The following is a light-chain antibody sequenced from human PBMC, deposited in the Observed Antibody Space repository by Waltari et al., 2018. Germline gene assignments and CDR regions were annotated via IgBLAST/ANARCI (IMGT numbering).Light chain of an antibody. Sequence: QSALTQPRSVSGSPGQSVTISCTGTSSAVGGSHYVSWYQQHPGKAPNLMIYDVSKRPSGVPDRFSGSKSGNTASLTISGLQAEDEADYYCCSYAGSYVVFGGGTKLTVL. CDR3: CSYAGSYVV. V-gene: IGLV2-11*01. CDR2: DVS. CDR1: SSAVGGSHY. J-gene: IGLJ2*01.